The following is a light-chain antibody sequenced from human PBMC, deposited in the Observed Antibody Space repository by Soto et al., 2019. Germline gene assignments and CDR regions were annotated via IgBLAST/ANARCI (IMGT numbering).Light chain of an antibody. CDR2: EVS. CDR3: SSYGSSITVV. Sequence: QSVLTQPASVSGSPGQSITISCTGTSSDVGGYNYVSWYQQHPGKAPKLMIYEVSNRPSGVSNRFSGSKSGNTASLTISGLQAEDEADYYCSSYGSSITVVFGGGTKLTV. J-gene: IGLJ2*01. V-gene: IGLV2-14*01. CDR1: SSDVGGYNY.